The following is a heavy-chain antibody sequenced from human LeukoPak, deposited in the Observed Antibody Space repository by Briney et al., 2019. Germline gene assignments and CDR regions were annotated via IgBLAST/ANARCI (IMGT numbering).Heavy chain of an antibody. V-gene: IGHV3-74*01. CDR3: AREGRGYDSRRQAQDY. Sequence: GRSLRLSCAASGFTFSSYWMHWVRQAPGKGLVWVSRINSDGSSTSYADSVKGRFTISRDNAKNTLYLQMNSLRAEDTAVYYCAREGRGYDSRRQAQDYWGQGTLVTVSS. CDR1: GFTFSSYW. D-gene: IGHD5-12*01. J-gene: IGHJ4*02. CDR2: INSDGSST.